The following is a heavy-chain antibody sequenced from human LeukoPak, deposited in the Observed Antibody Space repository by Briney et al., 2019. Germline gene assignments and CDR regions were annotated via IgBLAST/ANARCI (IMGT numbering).Heavy chain of an antibody. CDR3: AGGYCSGGSCYSPDYYGMDV. D-gene: IGHD2-15*01. Sequence: SETLSLTCTVSGGSISSYYWSWMRQPAGKGVEWIGRIYTSGSTNYTPSLKSRVTMSVDTSKNQFSLKLSSVTAADTAVYYCAGGYCSGGSCYSPDYYGMDVWGQGTTVTVSS. V-gene: IGHV4-4*07. CDR2: IYTSGST. J-gene: IGHJ6*02. CDR1: GGSISSYY.